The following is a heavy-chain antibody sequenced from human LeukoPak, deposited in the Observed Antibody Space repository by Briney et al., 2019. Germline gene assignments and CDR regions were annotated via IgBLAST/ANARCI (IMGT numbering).Heavy chain of an antibody. J-gene: IGHJ5*02. CDR3: ARDRSRYSYGSWFDP. D-gene: IGHD5-18*01. Sequence: ASVKVSCKASGYTFTSYYMHWVRQAPGQGLEWMGIINPSGGSTSYAQKFQGRVTMTRDTSTSTAYMELRSLRSDDTAVYYCARDRSRYSYGSWFDPWGQGTLVTVSS. V-gene: IGHV1-46*01. CDR2: INPSGGST. CDR1: GYTFTSYY.